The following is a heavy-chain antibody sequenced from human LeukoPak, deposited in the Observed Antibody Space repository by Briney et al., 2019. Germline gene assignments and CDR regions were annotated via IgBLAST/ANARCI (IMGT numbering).Heavy chain of an antibody. J-gene: IGHJ5*02. V-gene: IGHV3-21*01. CDR1: GFNFNTYS. CDR2: ISRASESI. CDR3: ARGATDTTRWFDP. D-gene: IGHD1-7*01. Sequence: GGSLRLSCEASGFNFNTYSMAWVRQAPGKGLEWVSIISRASESIFYADSVKGRFTISRDNTKNSLYLQMNGLRAEDTAAYYCARGATDTTRWFDPWGQGTLVTVSS.